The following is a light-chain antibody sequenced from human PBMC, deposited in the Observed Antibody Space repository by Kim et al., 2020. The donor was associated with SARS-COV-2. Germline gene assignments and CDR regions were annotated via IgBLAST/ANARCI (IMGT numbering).Light chain of an antibody. CDR3: QQYKSDPWT. CDR1: QYISTW. J-gene: IGKJ1*01. Sequence: ASVGDRVTITCRASQYISTWLAWSQHKPGKAPRGLIAKASTLENGDPTRYGGGEYETEFSLTNTNLQPDDSATYYGQQYKSDPWTFGQGTEVHI. CDR2: KAS. V-gene: IGKV1-5*03.